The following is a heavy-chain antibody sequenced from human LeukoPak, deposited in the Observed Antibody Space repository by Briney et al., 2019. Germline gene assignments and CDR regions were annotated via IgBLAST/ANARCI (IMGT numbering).Heavy chain of an antibody. CDR3: AREGAKGIAARPYYYYMDV. J-gene: IGHJ6*03. CDR2: ISGSGTI. CDR1: GGSINSY. V-gene: IGHV4-4*07. D-gene: IGHD6-6*01. Sequence: SETLSLTCTVSGGSINSYWSWIRQPAGKGLEWIGRISGSGTITYNPALQSRLSISIDTSKNQFSLKLSSVTAADTAVYYCAREGAKGIAARPYYYYMDVWGKGTTVTVSS.